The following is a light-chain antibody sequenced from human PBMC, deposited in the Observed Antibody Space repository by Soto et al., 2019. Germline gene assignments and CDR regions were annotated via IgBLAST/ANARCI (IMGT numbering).Light chain of an antibody. V-gene: IGLV2-23*02. J-gene: IGLJ1*01. CDR1: SSDVGSYNL. CDR3: CSYAGSSTIYV. Sequence: QSVLTQPASVSGSPGQSITISCTGTSSDVGSYNLVSWYQQHPGKAPKLMIYEVSKRPSGVSNRFSGSKSGNTASLTISGLQAEDEADYYCCSYAGSSTIYVFGTGPNVTVL. CDR2: EVS.